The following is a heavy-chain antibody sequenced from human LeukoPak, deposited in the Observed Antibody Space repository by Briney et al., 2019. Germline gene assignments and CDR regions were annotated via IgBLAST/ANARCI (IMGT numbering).Heavy chain of an antibody. CDR2: IYPGDSDT. J-gene: IGHJ5*02. V-gene: IGHV5-51*01. CDR3: ARSIVVVPAATLWPNWFDP. D-gene: IGHD2-2*01. Sequence: GESLKSSCKGSGYSFTSYWSGLGRQMPGKGLEWMGIIYPGDSDTRYSASFQGQVTISADKSISTAYLQWSSLKASDTAMYYCARSIVVVPAATLWPNWFDPWGQGTLVTVSS. CDR1: GYSFTSYW.